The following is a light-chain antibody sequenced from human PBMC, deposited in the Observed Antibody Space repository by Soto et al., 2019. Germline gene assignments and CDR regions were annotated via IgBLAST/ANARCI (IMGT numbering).Light chain of an antibody. J-gene: IGLJ2*01. CDR3: ETWDRNTRV. V-gene: IGLV4-60*03. CDR1: SGHSSNI. Sequence: QLVLTQSSSASASLGSSVKLTCTLSSGHSSNIIAWHQQQPGKAPRYLLKLERSGNYIKGSGVPDRFSGSSSGADRYLTISNPQSEDEADYYCETWDRNTRVFGGGTKLTVL. CDR2: LERSGNY.